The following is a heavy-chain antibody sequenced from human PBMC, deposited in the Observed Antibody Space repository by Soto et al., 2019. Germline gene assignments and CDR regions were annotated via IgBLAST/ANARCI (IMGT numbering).Heavy chain of an antibody. D-gene: IGHD3-9*01. CDR2: ISAYNGNT. Sequence: ASVKVSCKASGYTFTSYGISWVRQAPGQGLEWMGWISAYNGNTNYAQKLQGRVTMTTDTSTSTAYMELRSLRSDDTAVYYCARDILRYFDWLTDYWGQGTLVTVSS. CDR1: GYTFTSYG. CDR3: ARDILRYFDWLTDY. V-gene: IGHV1-18*04. J-gene: IGHJ4*02.